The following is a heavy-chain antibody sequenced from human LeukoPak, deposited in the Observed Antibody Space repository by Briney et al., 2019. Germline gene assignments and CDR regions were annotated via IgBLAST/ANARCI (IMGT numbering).Heavy chain of an antibody. CDR1: GFTFISYA. CDR2: ISSNGGST. Sequence: GGSLRLSCAASGFTFISYAMHWVRQAPGKGLEYVSAISSNGGSTYYANSVKGRFTISRDNSKNTLYLQMGSLRAEDMAVYYCARNELYGDPFDYWGQGTLVTVSS. V-gene: IGHV3-64*01. J-gene: IGHJ4*02. D-gene: IGHD4-17*01. CDR3: ARNELYGDPFDY.